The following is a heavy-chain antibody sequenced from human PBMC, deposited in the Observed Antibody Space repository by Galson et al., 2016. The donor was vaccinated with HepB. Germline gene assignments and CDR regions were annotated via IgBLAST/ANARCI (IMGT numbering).Heavy chain of an antibody. V-gene: IGHV6-1*01. CDR3: ARSHLLGRGFGW. CDR2: TFYRSNWQT. J-gene: IGHJ4*02. D-gene: IGHD7-27*01. CDR1: GDSVSSNSAG. Sequence: CAISGDSVSSNSAGWYWFRQSPSRGLEWLGRTFYRSNWQTDYAESVKSRITINPDTSKNQFSLHLSFVTPEDTGVYYCARSHLLGRGFGWWGPGTPVTVSS.